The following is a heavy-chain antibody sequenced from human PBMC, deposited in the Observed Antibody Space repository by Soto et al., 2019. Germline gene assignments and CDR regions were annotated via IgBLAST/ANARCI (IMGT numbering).Heavy chain of an antibody. D-gene: IGHD3-3*02. CDR3: AAGLHLMGFDP. CDR1: GFTFTSSA. CDR2: IVVGSGNT. J-gene: IGHJ5*02. V-gene: IGHV1-58*01. Sequence: ASVKVSCKASGFTFTSSAVQWVRQARGQRLEWIGWIVVGSGNTNYAQKFQERVTITRDMSTSTACMELSSLRSEDTAVYYCAAGLHLMGFDPWGQGTLVTVSS.